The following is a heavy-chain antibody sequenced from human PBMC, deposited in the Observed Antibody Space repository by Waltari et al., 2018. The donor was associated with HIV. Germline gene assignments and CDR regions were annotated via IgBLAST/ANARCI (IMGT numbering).Heavy chain of an antibody. CDR2: ISSSSSTI. J-gene: IGHJ4*02. CDR3: ARDGKQYSSGWYYFDY. V-gene: IGHV3-48*02. Sequence: EVQLVESGGGLVQPGGSLRLSCVASGFTFSSYSMNWVRQAPGKGLEWVSYISSSSSTIYYADSVKGRFTISRDNAKNSLYLQMNSLRDEDTAVYYCARDGKQYSSGWYYFDYWGQGTLVTVSS. CDR1: GFTFSSYS. D-gene: IGHD6-19*01.